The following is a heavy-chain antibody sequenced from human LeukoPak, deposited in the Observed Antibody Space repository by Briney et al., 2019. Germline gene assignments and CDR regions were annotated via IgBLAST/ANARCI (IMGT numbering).Heavy chain of an antibody. CDR1: GDSISSYS. Sequence: SETLSLICTVSGDSISSYSWSWIRQPPGKGLEWIGYIYYSGSTNYNPSLKSRVTISVDTSKNQFSLKLTSVTAADTAVYFCARGGYYGSGNDFRFDPWGQGTLVTVSS. J-gene: IGHJ5*02. D-gene: IGHD3-10*01. CDR2: IYYSGST. V-gene: IGHV4-59*01. CDR3: ARGGYYGSGNDFRFDP.